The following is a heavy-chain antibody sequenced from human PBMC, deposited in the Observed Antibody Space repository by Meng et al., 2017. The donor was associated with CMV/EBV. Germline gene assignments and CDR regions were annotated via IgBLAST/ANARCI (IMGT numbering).Heavy chain of an antibody. V-gene: IGHV3-30*04. Sequence: GESLKISCAASGFTFSSYAMHWVRQAPGKGLEWVAVISYDGSNKYYADSVKGRFTISRDNSKNTLYLQMNSLRAEDTAVYYCASDGGQWLVLPYFDYWGQGTLVTVSS. CDR2: ISYDGSNK. D-gene: IGHD6-19*01. CDR3: ASDGGQWLVLPYFDY. J-gene: IGHJ4*02. CDR1: GFTFSSYA.